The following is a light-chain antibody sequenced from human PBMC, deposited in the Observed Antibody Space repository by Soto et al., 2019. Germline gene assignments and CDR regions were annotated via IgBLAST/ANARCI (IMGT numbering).Light chain of an antibody. J-gene: IGKJ1*01. Sequence: EIVLTQSPATLSLSPGERATLSCRASQSVSSFLAWYQQKPGQAPRLLIYDAVNRATGIPARFSGSGSGTDFTLTISSLEPEDFAVYYCHQRKSWPRTFGQGTKVDIK. CDR2: DAV. CDR3: HQRKSWPRT. CDR1: QSVSSF. V-gene: IGKV3-11*01.